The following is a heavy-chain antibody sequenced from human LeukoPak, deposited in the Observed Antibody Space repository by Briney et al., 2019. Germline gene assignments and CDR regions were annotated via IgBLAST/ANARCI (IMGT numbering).Heavy chain of an antibody. V-gene: IGHV3-66*02. CDR1: GFTVSSNY. CDR2: IYSGGST. Sequence: PGGSLRLSCAASGFTVSSNYMSWVRQAPGKGLEWASVIYSGGSTYYADSVKGRFTISRDNSKNTLYLQMNSLRAEDTAVYYCAVLGYCSSTSCYTGYFQHWGQGTLVTVSS. D-gene: IGHD2-2*02. J-gene: IGHJ1*01. CDR3: AVLGYCSSTSCYTGYFQH.